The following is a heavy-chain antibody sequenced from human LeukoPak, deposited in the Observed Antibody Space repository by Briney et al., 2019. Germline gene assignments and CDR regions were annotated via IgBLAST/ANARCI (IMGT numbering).Heavy chain of an antibody. V-gene: IGHV3-23*01. CDR1: GFTLSSYA. D-gene: IGHD1-26*01. CDR3: AKEFIQWELLRGPFDY. Sequence: GGSLRLSCAASGFTLSSYAISWVRQAPGKGLEWVSAISGSGGSTYYADSVKGRFTISRDNSKNTLYLQMNSLRAEDTAVYYCAKEFIQWELLRGPFDYWGQGTLVTVSS. CDR2: ISGSGGST. J-gene: IGHJ4*02.